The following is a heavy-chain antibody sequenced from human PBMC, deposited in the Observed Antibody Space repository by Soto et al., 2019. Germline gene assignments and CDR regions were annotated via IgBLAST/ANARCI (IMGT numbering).Heavy chain of an antibody. J-gene: IGHJ1*01. CDR3: ARDWYSSNPEYFQH. CDR1: GYTFTSYT. Sequence: ASVKVSCKASGYTFTSYTMHWVRQAPGQRLEWMGWINAGNGNTKYSQKFQGRVTITRDTSASTAYMELSSLRSEDTAVYYCARDWYSSNPEYFQHWGQGTLVTVSS. CDR2: INAGNGNT. D-gene: IGHD6-13*01. V-gene: IGHV1-3*01.